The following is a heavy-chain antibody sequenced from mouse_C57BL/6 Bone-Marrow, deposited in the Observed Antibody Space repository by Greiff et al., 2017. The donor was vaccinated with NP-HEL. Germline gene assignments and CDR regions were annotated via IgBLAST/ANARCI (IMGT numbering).Heavy chain of an antibody. D-gene: IGHD2-3*01. J-gene: IGHJ3*01. CDR2: ISSGSSTI. CDR1: GFTFSDYG. Sequence: EVKLVESGGGLVKPGGSLKLSCAASGFTFSDYGMHWVRQAPETGLEWVAYISSGSSTIYYADTVKGRFTISRDNAKNTLFLQMTSLRSEDTAMYYCARDGYYPAWFAYWGQGTLVTVSA. V-gene: IGHV5-17*01. CDR3: ARDGYYPAWFAY.